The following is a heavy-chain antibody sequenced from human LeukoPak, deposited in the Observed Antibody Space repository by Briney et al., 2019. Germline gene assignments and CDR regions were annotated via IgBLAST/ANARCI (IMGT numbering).Heavy chain of an antibody. CDR3: AKDRDVGATNGAFDI. CDR2: ISATGGTI. CDR1: GFTFSSNG. Sequence: GGSLRLSCAASGFTFSSNGMNWVRQAPGKGLEWVSYISATGGTIYYADSVKGRFTISRDNSKNTLYLQMNSLRAEDTAVYYCAKDRDVGATNGAFDIWGQGTMVTVSS. D-gene: IGHD1-26*01. J-gene: IGHJ3*02. V-gene: IGHV3-23*01.